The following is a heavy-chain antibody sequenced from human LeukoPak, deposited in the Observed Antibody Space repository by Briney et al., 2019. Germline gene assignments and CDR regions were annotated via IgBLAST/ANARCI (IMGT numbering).Heavy chain of an antibody. CDR1: GGSISSSSYY. Sequence: PSETLSLTCTVAGGSISSSSYYWTWIRQPAGKGLEWIGRIYPNGYTNYNPSRKGRVTISVDTSENQFPLKLGSGTAADTAVYYCARGNRNYADYWGQGTLVTVST. CDR2: IYPNGYT. J-gene: IGHJ4*02. CDR3: ARGNRNYADY. V-gene: IGHV4-61*02.